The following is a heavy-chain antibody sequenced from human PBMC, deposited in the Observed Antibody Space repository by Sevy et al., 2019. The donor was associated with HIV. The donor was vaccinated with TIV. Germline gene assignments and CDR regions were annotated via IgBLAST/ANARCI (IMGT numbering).Heavy chain of an antibody. CDR1: GGSFSGYY. J-gene: IGHJ4*02. CDR3: AKTKIIVGATEGFDY. Sequence: SETLSLTCAVYGGSFSGYYWSWIRRPPGKGLEWIGEINHSGSTNYNPSLKSRVTISVDTSKNQFSLKLSSVTAADTAVYYCAKTKIIVGATEGFDYWGQGTLVTVSS. D-gene: IGHD1-26*01. CDR2: INHSGST. V-gene: IGHV4-34*01.